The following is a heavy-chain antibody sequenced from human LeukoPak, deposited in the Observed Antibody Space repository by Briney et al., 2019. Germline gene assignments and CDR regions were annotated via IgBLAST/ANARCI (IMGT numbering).Heavy chain of an antibody. CDR3: ARDRDLSSWYFGY. D-gene: IGHD6-13*01. CDR2: VSYDGNYQ. Sequence: GGSPRLSCAASGFTFNNYAMHWVRQAPGKGLEWVAVVSYDGNYQNYADPVKGRFTISRDNSKNTVSLQMTSLRAEDTAVYYCARDRDLSSWYFGYWGQGTLVTVSS. CDR1: GFTFNNYA. V-gene: IGHV3-30*04. J-gene: IGHJ4*02.